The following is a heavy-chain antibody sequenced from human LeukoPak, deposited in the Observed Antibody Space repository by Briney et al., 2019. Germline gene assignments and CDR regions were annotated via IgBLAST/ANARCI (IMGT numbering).Heavy chain of an antibody. CDR1: GGSISSYY. CDR3: ARILAAQGAKSFDY. CDR2: IYYSGST. Sequence: SETLSLTCTVSGGSISSYYWSWIRQPPGKGLEWIGYIYYSGSTTYNPSLKSRVTISVHTSKNQFSLKLSSVTAADTAVYYCARILAAQGAKSFDYWGQGTLVTVSS. J-gene: IGHJ4*02. D-gene: IGHD6-25*01. V-gene: IGHV4-59*01.